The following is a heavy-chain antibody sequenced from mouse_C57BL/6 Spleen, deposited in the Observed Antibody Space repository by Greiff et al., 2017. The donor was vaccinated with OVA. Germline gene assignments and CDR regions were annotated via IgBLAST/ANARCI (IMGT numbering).Heavy chain of an antibody. Sequence: QVQLQQPGAELVKPGASVKLSCKASGYTFTSYWMQWVKQRPGQGLEWIGEIDPSDSYTNYNQKFKGKATLTVDTSSSQAYMQLSSVTSEDTAVYYCAQGGYWGQGTTLTLSS. CDR3: AQGGY. J-gene: IGHJ2*01. V-gene: IGHV1-50*01. CDR2: IDPSDSYT. CDR1: GYTFTSYW.